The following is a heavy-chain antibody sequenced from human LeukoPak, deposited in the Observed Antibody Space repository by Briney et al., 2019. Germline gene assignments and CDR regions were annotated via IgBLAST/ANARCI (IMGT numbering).Heavy chain of an antibody. J-gene: IGHJ4*02. CDR1: GFTFSSYE. Sequence: KAGGSLRLSCAASGFTFSSYEMNWVRQAPGKGLEWVSSISSSSSYKYYTDSVKGRFTISRDNAKNSLYLQMNSLRAEDTAVYYCARSAAGTYYWGQGTLVTVSS. D-gene: IGHD1-1*01. CDR3: ARSAAGTYY. V-gene: IGHV3-21*01. CDR2: ISSSSSYK.